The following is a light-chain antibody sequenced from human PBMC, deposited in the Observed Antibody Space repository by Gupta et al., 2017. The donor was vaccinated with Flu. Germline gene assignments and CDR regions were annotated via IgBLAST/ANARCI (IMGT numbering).Light chain of an antibody. J-gene: IGLJ2*01. V-gene: IGLV6-57*01. CDR1: SGSIGINY. Sequence: NFMLTQPHSVSGSPGKTVSISCTRSSGSIGINYVQWYQPRPGTSPKNVIYEDDQRPSGVPDRFSGSIARSSNSASLTISGLKTEDEADYSCKYYEVFGGGTKLTVL. CDR3: KYYEV. CDR2: EDD.